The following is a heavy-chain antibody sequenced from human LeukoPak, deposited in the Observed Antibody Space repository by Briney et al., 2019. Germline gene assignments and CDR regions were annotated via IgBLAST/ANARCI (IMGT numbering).Heavy chain of an antibody. CDR1: GFTVSSNY. Sequence: GGSLRLSCAASGFTVSSNYMSWVRQAPGKGLEWISYINSGKSIIRYADSVKGRFTISRDNAKSSLYLQMNSLTDEDTALYYCVRDQDWGFDCWGQGTLVTVSS. V-gene: IGHV3-48*02. CDR3: VRDQDWGFDC. J-gene: IGHJ4*02. CDR2: INSGKSII. D-gene: IGHD7-27*01.